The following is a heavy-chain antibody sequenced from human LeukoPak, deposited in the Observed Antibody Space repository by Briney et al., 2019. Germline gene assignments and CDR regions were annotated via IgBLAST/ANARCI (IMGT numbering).Heavy chain of an antibody. J-gene: IGHJ4*02. D-gene: IGHD6-13*01. CDR1: GFTFSSYA. CDR3: AKTRPLDSSSWSHGDY. Sequence: GGSLRLSCAASGFTFSSYAMSWVRQAPGKGLDWVSAISGSGDSTYYGDSVKGRFTISRDNPKNTLYLQMDSLRAEDTAVYYCAKTRPLDSSSWSHGDYWGQGTLVTVSS. CDR2: ISGSGDST. V-gene: IGHV3-23*01.